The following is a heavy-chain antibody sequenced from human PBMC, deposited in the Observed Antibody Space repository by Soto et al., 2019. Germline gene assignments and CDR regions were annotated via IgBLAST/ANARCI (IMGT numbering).Heavy chain of an antibody. CDR3: AKEYEYSSGWERIDY. D-gene: IGHD6-19*01. Sequence: ESGGGLVQSGGSLRLSCAASGFTFSSYAMSWVRQAPGKGLEWVSAISGSGISTYYADSVKGQFTISRDNSKNTLYLQMNSLRAEDTAVYYCAKEYEYSSGWERIDYWGQGTLVTVSS. V-gene: IGHV3-23*01. CDR1: GFTFSSYA. CDR2: ISGSGIST. J-gene: IGHJ4*02.